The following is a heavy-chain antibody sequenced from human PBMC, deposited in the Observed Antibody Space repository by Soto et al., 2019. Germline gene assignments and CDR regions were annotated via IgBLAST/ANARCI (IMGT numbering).Heavy chain of an antibody. CDR2: IYYSGST. V-gene: IGHV4-30-4*01. CDR1: GGSISSGDYY. Sequence: SETLSLTCTVSGGSISSGDYYWSWIRQPPGKGLEWIGYIYYSGSTYYNPSLRSRVTISVDTSKNQFSLKLSSVTAADTAVYYCARGSYYDSSGYYGPWGQGTLVTVSS. J-gene: IGHJ5*02. D-gene: IGHD3-22*01. CDR3: ARGSYYDSSGYYGP.